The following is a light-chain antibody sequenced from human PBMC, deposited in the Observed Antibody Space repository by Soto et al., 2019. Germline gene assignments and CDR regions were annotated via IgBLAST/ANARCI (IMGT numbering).Light chain of an antibody. CDR3: QQYGSSPFT. CDR2: DAS. V-gene: IGKV3-20*01. J-gene: IGKJ3*01. Sequence: DIILRHSPAALSLSPWERATLSLRASQSISSYLAWYQQKPGQAPRLLIYDASTRATGVPARFSGSGSGTDFTLTISRLEPEDFAVYYCQQYGSSPFTFGPGTKVDIK. CDR1: QSISSY.